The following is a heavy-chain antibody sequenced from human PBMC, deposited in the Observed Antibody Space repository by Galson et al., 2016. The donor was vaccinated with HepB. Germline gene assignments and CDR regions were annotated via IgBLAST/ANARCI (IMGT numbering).Heavy chain of an antibody. CDR2: TFYRSKWYN. Sequence: CAISGDSVSGNSVAWNWIRQSPSRGLEWLGRTFYRSKWYNEYAVSVKSRITITPDTSKNHFSLQLNSVTPEDTAVYYCASFRDYYYGMDVWGQGTTVSVSS. V-gene: IGHV6-1*01. CDR3: ASFRDYYYGMDV. CDR1: GDSVSGNSVA. J-gene: IGHJ6*02.